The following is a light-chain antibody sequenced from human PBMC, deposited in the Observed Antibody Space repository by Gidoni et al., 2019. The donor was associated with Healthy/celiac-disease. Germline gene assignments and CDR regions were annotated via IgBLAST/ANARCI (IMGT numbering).Light chain of an antibody. Sequence: EIVLTQSPGTLSLSPGERATLSCRASQSVSSSYLAWDQQKPGQAPRLLIYGASSRATGIPDRFSGSGSGTDFTLTISRLEPEDFAVYYCQQYGSSLCTFGQGTKLESK. J-gene: IGKJ2*02. V-gene: IGKV3-20*01. CDR3: QQYGSSLCT. CDR1: QSVSSSY. CDR2: GAS.